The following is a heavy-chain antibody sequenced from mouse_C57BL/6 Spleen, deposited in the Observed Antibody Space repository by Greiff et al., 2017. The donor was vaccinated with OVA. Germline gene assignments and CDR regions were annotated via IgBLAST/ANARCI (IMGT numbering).Heavy chain of an antibody. D-gene: IGHD2-4*01. CDR3: TRDGITTRAMDY. Sequence: EVHLVESGEGLVKPGGSLKLSCAASGFTFSSYAMSWVRQTPEKRLEWVTYISSGGDYIYYADTVKGRFTISRDNARNTLYLQMSSLKSEDTAMYYCTRDGITTRAMDYWGQGTSVTVSS. CDR2: ISSGGDYI. V-gene: IGHV5-9-1*02. CDR1: GFTFSSYA. J-gene: IGHJ4*01.